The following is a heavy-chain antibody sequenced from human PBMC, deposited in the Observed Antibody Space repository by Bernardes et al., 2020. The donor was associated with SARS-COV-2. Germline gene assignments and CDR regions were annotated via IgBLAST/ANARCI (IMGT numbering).Heavy chain of an antibody. CDR2: IYYSGST. CDR1: GGSISSSSYY. D-gene: IGHD2-15*01. CDR3: ASHTPLETGGPFQGHYYYYGMDV. Sequence: SETLSLTCTVSGGSISSSSYYWGWIRQPPGKGLEWIGSIYYSGSTYYNPSLKSRVTISVDTSKNQFSLKLSSVTAADTAVYYCASHTPLETGGPFQGHYYYYGMDVWGQGTTVTVSS. J-gene: IGHJ6*02. V-gene: IGHV4-39*01.